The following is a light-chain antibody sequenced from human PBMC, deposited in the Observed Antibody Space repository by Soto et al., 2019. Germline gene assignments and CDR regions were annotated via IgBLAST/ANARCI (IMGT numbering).Light chain of an antibody. CDR3: QQSYRKPAT. Sequence: DIHVTQSPPSLSASVGDRVTITCRATQDILTFLNWYQQRSGKAPKLLVVAASSLETGVPSRFSGSGSDTEFSLTITSLHPEDVETYYCQQSYRKPATLGQGSKVDIK. V-gene: IGKV1-39*01. J-gene: IGKJ2*01. CDR1: QDILTF. CDR2: AAS.